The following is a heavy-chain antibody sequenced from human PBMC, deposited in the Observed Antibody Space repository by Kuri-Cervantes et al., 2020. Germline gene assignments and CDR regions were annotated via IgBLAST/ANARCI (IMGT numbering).Heavy chain of an antibody. CDR3: ARSSGVGSTVAGLGFDY. Sequence: ASVKVSCKASGYTFTSYAMHWVRQAPGQRLEWMGWINAGNGNTKYSRKFQGRVTITRDTSTSTVYMELSSLRSEDTAVYYCARSSGVGSTVAGLGFDYWGQGTLVTVSS. CDR1: GYTFTSYA. J-gene: IGHJ4*02. CDR2: INAGNGNT. D-gene: IGHD6-19*01. V-gene: IGHV1-3*01.